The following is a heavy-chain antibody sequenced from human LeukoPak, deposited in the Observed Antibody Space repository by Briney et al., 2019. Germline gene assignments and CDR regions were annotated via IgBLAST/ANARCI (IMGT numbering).Heavy chain of an antibody. V-gene: IGHV4-59*12. CDR3: ARDLYGVDYFDY. CDR2: IYYSGST. D-gene: IGHD4-17*01. Sequence: SETLSLTCTVSGGSISSYYWSWIRQPPGKGLEWIGYIYYSGSTNYNPSLKSRVTISVDTSKNQFSLKLSSVTAADTAVYYCARDLYGVDYFDYWGQGTLVTVSS. J-gene: IGHJ4*02. CDR1: GGSISSYY.